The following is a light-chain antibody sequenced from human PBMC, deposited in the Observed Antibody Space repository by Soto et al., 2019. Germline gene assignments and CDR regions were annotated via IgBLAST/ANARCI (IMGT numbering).Light chain of an antibody. J-gene: IGKJ1*01. CDR3: QQNYSTPRT. CDR2: AAS. V-gene: IGKV1-39*01. Sequence: DIQMTQSPSSLSASVGDRVTITCRASQSINGYLNWYQQKPRKAPKLLIYAASSLQSGVPSRFSGSGSGTDFTLTISRLQPEDSATYYCQQNYSTPRTFGQGTKV. CDR1: QSINGY.